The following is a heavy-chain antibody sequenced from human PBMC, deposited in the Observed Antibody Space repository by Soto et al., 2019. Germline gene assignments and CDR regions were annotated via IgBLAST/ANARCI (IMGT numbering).Heavy chain of an antibody. CDR2: INHSGST. V-gene: IGHV4-34*01. CDR1: GGSFSGYY. J-gene: IGHJ6*02. CDR3: ARWGSYSSCLYGAGDYYYYYGMDV. Sequence: SETLSLTCAVYGGSFSGYYWSWIRQPPGQGLSWMGEINHSGSTNYNPSLKSRVTISVDTSKNQFSLKLSSVTAADTAVYYCARWGSYSSCLYGAGDYYYYYGMDVWGQGTTVTVSS. D-gene: IGHD6-19*01.